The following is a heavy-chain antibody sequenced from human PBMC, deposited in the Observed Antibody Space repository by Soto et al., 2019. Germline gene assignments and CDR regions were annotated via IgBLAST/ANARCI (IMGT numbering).Heavy chain of an antibody. D-gene: IGHD2-21*02. CDR3: ARNVVVTAGVKSNAFDI. V-gene: IGHV4-30-2*01. Sequence: PSETLSLTCAVSGGSISNGGYSWSWIRQPPGKDLEWIGYLYHSGSTYYNPSLKSRVTISVDRSKNQFSLKLSSVTAADTAVYYCARNVVVTAGVKSNAFDIWGQGTMVTVSS. CDR2: LYHSGST. CDR1: GGSISNGGYS. J-gene: IGHJ3*02.